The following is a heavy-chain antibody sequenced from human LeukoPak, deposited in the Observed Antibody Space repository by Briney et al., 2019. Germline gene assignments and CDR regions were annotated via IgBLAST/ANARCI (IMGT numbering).Heavy chain of an antibody. J-gene: IGHJ4*02. CDR3: ARSYSSGRVY. Sequence: GAPLKISWKASGSIFTSDWISGVRQLPGRGREWMGRIDPSDSYTNYSPSFQGHVTISADKSISTAYLQWSSLKASDTAMYYCARSYSSGRVYWGQGTLVTVSS. D-gene: IGHD6-19*01. CDR2: IDPSDSYT. V-gene: IGHV5-10-1*01. CDR1: GSIFTSDW.